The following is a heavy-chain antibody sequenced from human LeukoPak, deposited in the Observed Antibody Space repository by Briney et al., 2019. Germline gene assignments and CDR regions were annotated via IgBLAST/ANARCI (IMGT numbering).Heavy chain of an antibody. CDR3: ARDRLGDGYKIGRDAFDI. CDR2: ISNDGSNK. Sequence: PGGSLRLSCAASGFTFSNYVMHWVRQAPGKGLEWVAFISNDGSNKYYADSVKGRFTISRDNSKNTLYLQMNSLRAEDTAVYYCARDRLGDGYKIGRDAFDIWGQGTMVTVSS. V-gene: IGHV3-30-3*01. CDR1: GFTFSNYV. D-gene: IGHD5-24*01. J-gene: IGHJ3*02.